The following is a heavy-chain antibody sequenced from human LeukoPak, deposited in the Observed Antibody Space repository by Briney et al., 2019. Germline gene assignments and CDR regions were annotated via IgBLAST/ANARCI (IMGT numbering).Heavy chain of an antibody. Sequence: GGSLRLSCAASGFTFSSYAMHWVRQAPGKGLEWVAVISYDGSNKYYADSVKGRFTISRDNSKNTLYLQMNSLRAEDTAVYYCARDGDQVVVPAARDYYYYMDVWGKGTTVTVSS. V-gene: IGHV3-30-3*01. J-gene: IGHJ6*03. D-gene: IGHD2-2*01. CDR1: GFTFSSYA. CDR2: ISYDGSNK. CDR3: ARDGDQVVVPAARDYYYYMDV.